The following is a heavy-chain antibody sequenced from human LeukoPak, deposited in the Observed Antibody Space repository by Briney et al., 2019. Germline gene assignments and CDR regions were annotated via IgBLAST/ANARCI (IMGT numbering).Heavy chain of an antibody. D-gene: IGHD1-26*01. Sequence: SQTLSLTCTVSGGSISSGSYYWSWIRQPAGKGLEWIGRIYTSGSTNYNPSLKSRVTISVDTPKNQFSLKLSSVTAADTAVYYCARDNRVGASSAYYFDYWGQGTLVTVSS. V-gene: IGHV4-61*02. CDR1: GGSISSGSYY. CDR3: ARDNRVGASSAYYFDY. CDR2: IYTSGST. J-gene: IGHJ4*02.